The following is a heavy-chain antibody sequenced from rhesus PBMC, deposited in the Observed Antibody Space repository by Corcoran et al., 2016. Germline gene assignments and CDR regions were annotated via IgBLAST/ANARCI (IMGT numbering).Heavy chain of an antibody. Sequence: QLQLQESGPGLVKPSETLSVTCAVSGGSISSSYWSWIRQPPGKGLEWIGSINGSGGSNYLNPSLKSRGTLSVDTSKNQFSLKLSSVTAADTAVCYCASERNTGFDYWGQGVLVTVSS. CDR2: INGSGGSN. J-gene: IGHJ4*01. CDR3: ASERNTGFDY. CDR1: GGSISSSY. V-gene: IGHV4S14*01. D-gene: IGHD4-23*01.